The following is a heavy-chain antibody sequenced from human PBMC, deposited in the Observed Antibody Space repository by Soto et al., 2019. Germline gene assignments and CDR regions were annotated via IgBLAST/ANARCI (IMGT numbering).Heavy chain of an antibody. Sequence: GASVKVSCKASGYTFTSYGISWVRQAPGQGLEWMGWISAYNGNTNYAQKLQGRVTMTTDTSTSTAYMELRSLRSDDTAVYYCARKGLYCSGGSCYSSYYGRDVWGPRTTVTVSS. V-gene: IGHV1-18*01. CDR2: ISAYNGNT. CDR1: GYTFTSYG. CDR3: ARKGLYCSGGSCYSSYYGRDV. J-gene: IGHJ6*01. D-gene: IGHD2-15*01.